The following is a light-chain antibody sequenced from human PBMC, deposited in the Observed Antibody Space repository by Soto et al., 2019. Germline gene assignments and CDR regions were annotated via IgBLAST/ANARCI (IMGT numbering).Light chain of an antibody. CDR3: SSYTSTGTV. CDR2: DVS. CDR1: SSAVGGYNY. V-gene: IGLV2-14*01. Sequence: QSALTQPASVSGSPGQSITISCTGTSSAVGGYNYVSWYQQHPGKAPKVMIYDVSNRPSGVSTRFSGSKSGNTASLTISGLQAEYEADYYCSSYTSTGTVFGGGTKLTVL. J-gene: IGLJ2*01.